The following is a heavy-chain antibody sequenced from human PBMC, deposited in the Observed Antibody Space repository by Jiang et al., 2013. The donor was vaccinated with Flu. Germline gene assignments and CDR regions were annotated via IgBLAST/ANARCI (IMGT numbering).Heavy chain of an antibody. Sequence: QLLESGGGVVQPGRSLRLSCAASGFTFSSYAMHWVRQAPGKGLEWVAVISYDGSNKYYADSVKGRFTISRDNSKNTLYLQMNSLRAEDTAVYYCARDSDSYSSGWYHYYYGMDVWGKGTTVTVSS. J-gene: IGHJ6*04. CDR2: ISYDGSNK. CDR3: ARDSDSYSSGWYHYYYGMDV. V-gene: IGHV3-30*01. CDR1: GFTFSSYA. D-gene: IGHD6-19*01.